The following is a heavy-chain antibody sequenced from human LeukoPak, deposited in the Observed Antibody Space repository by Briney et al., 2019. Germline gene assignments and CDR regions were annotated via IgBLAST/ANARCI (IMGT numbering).Heavy chain of an antibody. Sequence: ASVKVSCKASGYTSTGYYMHWVRQAPGQGLEWMGWISAYNGNTNYAQKLQGRVTMTTDTSTSTAYMELRSLRSDDTAVYYCARAPGSWYYYDSSGYFDYWGQGTLVTVSS. CDR1: GYTSTGYY. CDR3: ARAPGSWYYYDSSGYFDY. D-gene: IGHD3-22*01. V-gene: IGHV1-18*04. CDR2: ISAYNGNT. J-gene: IGHJ4*02.